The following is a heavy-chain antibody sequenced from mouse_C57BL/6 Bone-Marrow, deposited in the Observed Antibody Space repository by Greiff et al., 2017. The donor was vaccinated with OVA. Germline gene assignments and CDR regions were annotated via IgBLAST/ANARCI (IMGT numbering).Heavy chain of an antibody. CDR2: INPGSGGT. J-gene: IGHJ4*01. V-gene: IGHV1-54*01. CDR3: ARSGYYEAMDY. D-gene: IGHD2-3*01. Sequence: VKLQESGAELVRPGTSVKVSCKASGYAFTNYLIEWVKQRPGQGLEWIGVINPGSGGTNYNEKFKGKATLTADKSSSTAYMQLSSLTSEDSAVYFCARSGYYEAMDYWGQGTSVTVSS. CDR1: GYAFTNYL.